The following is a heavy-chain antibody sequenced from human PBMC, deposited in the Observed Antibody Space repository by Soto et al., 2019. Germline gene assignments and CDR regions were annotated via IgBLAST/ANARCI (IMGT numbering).Heavy chain of an antibody. CDR3: AKDTGSGGSSSSDWGWYFDL. CDR2: ISGSGGST. D-gene: IGHD6-6*01. V-gene: IGHV3-23*01. J-gene: IGHJ2*01. Sequence: EVQLLESGGGLVQPGGSLRLSCAASGFTFSSYAMSWVRQAPGKGLEWVSAISGSGGSTYYADSVKGRFTISRDNSKNTLYLQMNSLRAEDTAVYYCAKDTGSGGSSSSDWGWYFDLWGRGTLVTVSS. CDR1: GFTFSSYA.